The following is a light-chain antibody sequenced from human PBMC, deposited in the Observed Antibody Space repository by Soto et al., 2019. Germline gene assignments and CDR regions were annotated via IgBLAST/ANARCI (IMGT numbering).Light chain of an antibody. CDR2: GAS. Sequence: EIVMTQSPVTLSVSPGERVTLSCRASQNVNLNLAWYQQRPGQAPRVLIYGASNRASGIPDRFSGSGSGTDFTLTISSLEPDDFALYYCQQYKDWPPLTFGGGTRVEIK. V-gene: IGKV3D-15*01. CDR3: QQYKDWPPLT. CDR1: QNVNLN. J-gene: IGKJ4*01.